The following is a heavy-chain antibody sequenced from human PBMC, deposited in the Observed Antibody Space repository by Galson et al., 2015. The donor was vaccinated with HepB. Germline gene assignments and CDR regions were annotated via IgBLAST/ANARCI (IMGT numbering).Heavy chain of an antibody. CDR3: ARRGYSSPFGYYALDA. Sequence: QSGAEVKEAGESLKISCKASGYNFPTYWIGWVCQMPGKGLEWMGIVYPEDSDSRYSPSFPGQVSISADKSFTTAYLHWNSLKASDTAIYYCARRGYSSPFGYYALDAWGQGTTVTVSS. D-gene: IGHD3-16*01. CDR1: GYNFPTYW. V-gene: IGHV5-51*01. CDR2: VYPEDSDS. J-gene: IGHJ6*02.